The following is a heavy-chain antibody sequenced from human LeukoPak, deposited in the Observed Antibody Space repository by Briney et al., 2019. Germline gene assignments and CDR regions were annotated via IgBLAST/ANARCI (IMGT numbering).Heavy chain of an antibody. CDR2: IRSKANSYAT. Sequence: GGSLRLSCAASGFTFSGSAMHWVRQASGKGLEWVGRIRSKANSYATAYAASVKGRFTISRDDSKNTAYLQMNSLKTEDTAVYYCTSLTFYGDPYYCYGMDVWGKGTTVTVSS. CDR1: GFTFSGSA. J-gene: IGHJ6*04. V-gene: IGHV3-73*01. CDR3: TSLTFYGDPYYCYGMDV. D-gene: IGHD4-17*01.